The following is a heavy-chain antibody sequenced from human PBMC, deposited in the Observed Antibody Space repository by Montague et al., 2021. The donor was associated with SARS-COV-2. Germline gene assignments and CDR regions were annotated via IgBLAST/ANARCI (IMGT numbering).Heavy chain of an antibody. Sequence: SLRLSCAASGFTVGGNYMSWVRQAPGKGLEWVSVIYSGGSPYYXXXVXXXFTISRDNSKNTLYLQMNSLRAEDTAVYFCARGGSDISADGLPHFDDWGQGTLVTVSS. CDR3: ARGGSDISADGLPHFDD. J-gene: IGHJ4*02. D-gene: IGHD3-16*01. CDR1: GFTVGGNY. V-gene: IGHV3-53*01. CDR2: IYSGGSP.